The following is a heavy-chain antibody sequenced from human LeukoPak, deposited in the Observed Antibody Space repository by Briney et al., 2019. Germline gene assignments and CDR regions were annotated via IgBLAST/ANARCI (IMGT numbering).Heavy chain of an antibody. Sequence: GGSLRLSCAASGFTFSSYDMHWVRQATGKGLEWVSAIGTAGDTYYPGSVKGRFTISRENAKNSLYLQMNSLRAGDTAVYYCARSYTTVTRKTNYYYYSMDVWGQGTTVTVSS. J-gene: IGHJ6*02. V-gene: IGHV3-13*01. CDR2: IGTAGDT. CDR3: ARSYTTVTRKTNYYYYSMDV. D-gene: IGHD4-17*01. CDR1: GFTFSSYD.